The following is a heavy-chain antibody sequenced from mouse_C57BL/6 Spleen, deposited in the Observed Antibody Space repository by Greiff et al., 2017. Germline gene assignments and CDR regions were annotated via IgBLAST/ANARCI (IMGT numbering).Heavy chain of an antibody. D-gene: IGHD1-1*01. CDR2: IYPRDGST. CDR1: GYTFTDHT. V-gene: IGHV1-78*01. CDR3: ARADYYGSSYGYFDV. J-gene: IGHJ1*03. Sequence: QVQLQQSDAELVKPGASVKISCKVSGYTFTDHTIHWMKQRPEQGLEWIGYIYPRDGSTKYNEKFKGKATLTADKSSSTAYMQLNSLTSEDSAVXFCARADYYGSSYGYFDVWGTGTTVTVSS.